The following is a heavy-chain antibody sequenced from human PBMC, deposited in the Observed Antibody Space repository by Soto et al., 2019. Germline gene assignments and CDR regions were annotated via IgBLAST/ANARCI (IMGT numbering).Heavy chain of an antibody. D-gene: IGHD6-6*01. V-gene: IGHV1-18*01. CDR1: GYAFTTYG. CDR2: ISAHNGNT. J-gene: IGHJ4*02. Sequence: QVHLVQSGAEVKKPGASVKVSCQGSGYAFTTYGITWVRQAPGQGLEWMGWISAHNGNTNYAQKLQGRVTVTRDTATSTAYMELRSLRYDDTAVYYCARGRDGDYWGQGALGTVSS. CDR3: ARGRDGDY.